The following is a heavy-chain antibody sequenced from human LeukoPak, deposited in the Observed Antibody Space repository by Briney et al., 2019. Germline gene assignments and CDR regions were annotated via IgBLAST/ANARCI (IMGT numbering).Heavy chain of an antibody. V-gene: IGHV3-7*01. CDR2: IKQDGSEK. D-gene: IGHD5-18*01. CDR3: ARAWIQLWFEGATVGLLDY. CDR1: GFTFSSYW. Sequence: GGSLRLSCAASGFTFSSYWMSWVRQAPGKGLEWVANIKQDGSEKYYVDSVKGRFTISRDNAKNSLYLQMNSLRAEDTAVYYCARAWIQLWFEGATVGLLDYWGQGTLVTVSS. J-gene: IGHJ4*02.